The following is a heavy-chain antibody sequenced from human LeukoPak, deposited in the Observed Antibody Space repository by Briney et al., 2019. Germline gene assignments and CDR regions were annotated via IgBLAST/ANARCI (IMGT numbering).Heavy chain of an antibody. V-gene: IGHV1-18*01. Sequence: GASVKVSCKSAGYTFTSCGISWGRQAPGQGLERMGWISAYNGNTNYAQKLQGRVTMTTDTSTSTAYMELRSLRSDDTAVYYCARDPWELLRAPFDYWGQGTLVTVSS. CDR1: GYTFTSCG. CDR3: ARDPWELLRAPFDY. CDR2: ISAYNGNT. D-gene: IGHD1-26*01. J-gene: IGHJ4*02.